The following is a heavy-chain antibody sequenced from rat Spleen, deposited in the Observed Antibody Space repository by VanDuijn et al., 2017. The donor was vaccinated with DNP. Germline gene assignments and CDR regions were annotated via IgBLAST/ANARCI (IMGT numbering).Heavy chain of an antibody. V-gene: IGHV2-63*01. CDR2: MWYDGDT. J-gene: IGHJ4*01. Sequence: QVQLKESGPGLVQPSRTLSLTCSVSGFSLTNYGVSWVRQPSGKGPEWMGRMWYDGDTAYNSALKSRLSISRDTSKNQVFLKMNSLQTDDTGTYYCTRDYDGSYYYAMDAWGQGTSVTVSS. CDR3: TRDYDGSYYYAMDA. D-gene: IGHD1-12*02. CDR1: GFSLTNYG.